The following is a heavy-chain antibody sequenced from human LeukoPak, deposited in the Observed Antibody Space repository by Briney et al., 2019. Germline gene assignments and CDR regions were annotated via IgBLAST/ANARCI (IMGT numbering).Heavy chain of an antibody. Sequence: ASVKVSCTASGYTFTSYGISWVRQAPGQGLEWIGWISAYNGNTNYAQKLQGRVTMTTDTSTTTAYMELRSLRSDDTAVYYCARGNSSSWYFPDPFDYWGQGTLVTVSS. CDR3: ARGNSSSWYFPDPFDY. V-gene: IGHV1-18*04. CDR1: GYTFTSYG. J-gene: IGHJ4*02. D-gene: IGHD6-13*01. CDR2: ISAYNGNT.